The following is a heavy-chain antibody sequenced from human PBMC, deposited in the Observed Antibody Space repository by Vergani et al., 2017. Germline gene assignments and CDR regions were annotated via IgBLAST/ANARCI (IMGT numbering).Heavy chain of an antibody. CDR1: GGTFSSYA. J-gene: IGHJ4*02. Sequence: QVQLVQSGAEVKKPGSSVKVSCKASGGTFSSYAISWVRQAPGQGLEWMGVIIPIFGTANYAQKFQGRVTITADESTSTADMELSSLRSEDTAVYYCARNYYDSSGPHYWGQGTLVTVSS. D-gene: IGHD3-22*01. CDR2: IIPIFGTA. CDR3: ARNYYDSSGPHY. V-gene: IGHV1-69*01.